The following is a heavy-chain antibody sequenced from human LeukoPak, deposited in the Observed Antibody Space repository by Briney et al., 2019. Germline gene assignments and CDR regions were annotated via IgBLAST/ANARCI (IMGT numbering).Heavy chain of an antibody. Sequence: PGGSLRLSCAASGFTFSDYYMSWIRQAPGKGLEWVSYISSGSSYTNYADSVKGRFTISRDNAKNSLYLQMNSLRVEDTAVYYCAKEGRSLQTYWGQGTLVTVSS. CDR2: ISSGSSYT. V-gene: IGHV3-11*05. J-gene: IGHJ4*02. CDR1: GFTFSDYY. CDR3: AKEGRSLQTY. D-gene: IGHD5-24*01.